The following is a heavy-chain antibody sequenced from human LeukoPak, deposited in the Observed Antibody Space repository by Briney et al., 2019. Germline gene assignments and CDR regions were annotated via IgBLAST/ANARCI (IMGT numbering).Heavy chain of an antibody. CDR2: IKQDGSEK. V-gene: IGHV3-7*05. CDR1: GFTFSSYW. Sequence: GGSLRVSCAASGFTFSSYWMSWVRQVPGKGLEWVANIKQDGSEKYYVDSVKGRFTISRDNAKNSLYLQMNSLRAEDTAVYYCARDLGGNSFDYWGQGTLVTVSS. J-gene: IGHJ4*02. CDR3: ARDLGGNSFDY. D-gene: IGHD4-23*01.